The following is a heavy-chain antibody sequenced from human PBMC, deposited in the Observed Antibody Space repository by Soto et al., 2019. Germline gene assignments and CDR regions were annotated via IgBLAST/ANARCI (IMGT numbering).Heavy chain of an antibody. CDR1: GASVSNSDYY. Sequence: QVQLQQSGPGLVQPSETLSLTCTVSGASVSNSDYYWGWLRQPPGTGVEWIGTIHTSGSTYYNPSDRSQVTISLDTSPNEFSLRLRSATAADTAVYYCARHETPHYGADYFDYWGQGILVTVSS. CDR2: IHTSGST. V-gene: IGHV4-39*01. CDR3: ARHETPHYGADYFDY. D-gene: IGHD3-16*01. J-gene: IGHJ4*02.